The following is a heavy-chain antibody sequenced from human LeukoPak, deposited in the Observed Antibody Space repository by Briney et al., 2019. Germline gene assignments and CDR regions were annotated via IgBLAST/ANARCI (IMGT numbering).Heavy chain of an antibody. J-gene: IGHJ6*03. V-gene: IGHV3-74*01. D-gene: IGHD3-22*01. Sequence: GGSLRLSCAASGFTFSSYWMHWVRQAPGKGLVWVSRINSDGSSTSYADSVKGRFTISRDNAKNTLYLQMNSLRAEDTAVYYCARGDSSGYYPFGYYYHMDVWGKGTTVTISS. CDR2: INSDGSST. CDR3: ARGDSSGYYPFGYYYHMDV. CDR1: GFTFSSYW.